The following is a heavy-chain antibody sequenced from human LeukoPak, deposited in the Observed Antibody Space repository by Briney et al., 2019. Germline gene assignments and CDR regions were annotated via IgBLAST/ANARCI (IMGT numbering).Heavy chain of an antibody. J-gene: IGHJ4*02. V-gene: IGHV1-18*01. CDR1: GYTFTSYG. CDR2: ISAYNGNT. D-gene: IGHD6-19*01. CDR3: ARSIAVAGHFDY. Sequence: APVKVSCKASGYTFTSYGISWVRQAPGQGLEWMGWISAYNGNTNYAQKLQGRVTMTTDTSTSTAYMELRSLRSDDTAVYYCARSIAVAGHFDYWGQGTLVTVSS.